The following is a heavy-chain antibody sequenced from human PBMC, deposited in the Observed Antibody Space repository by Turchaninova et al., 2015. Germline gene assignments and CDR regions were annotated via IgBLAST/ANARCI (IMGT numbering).Heavy chain of an antibody. CDR3: AGGYDSEIDD. D-gene: IGHD5-12*01. Sequence: QVHLVESGGGVGPPGTSLTLSSAPAGYTSVSFTVQWVRQAPGKGLGWIAGLASDGRYEHYADSLKGRFILSRDISTNTVHLHMNSLRSEDTAVYYCAGGYDSEIDDWGQGTLVTVSS. V-gene: IGHV3-30*01. CDR2: LASDGRYE. CDR1: GYTSVSFT. J-gene: IGHJ4*02.